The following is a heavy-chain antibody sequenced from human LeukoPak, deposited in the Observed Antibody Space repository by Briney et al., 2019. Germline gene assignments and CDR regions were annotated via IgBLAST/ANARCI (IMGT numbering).Heavy chain of an antibody. CDR1: GFTFSSYS. CDR2: ISYDGSNK. V-gene: IGHV3-30*03. CDR3: ARDDDGDGSGSWGAFDI. J-gene: IGHJ3*02. D-gene: IGHD3-10*01. Sequence: GGSLRLSCAASGFTFSSYSMNWVRQAPGKGLEWVAVISYDGSNKYYADSVKGRFTISRDNSKNTLYLQMNSLRAEDTAVYYCARDDDGDGSGSWGAFDIWGQGTMVTVSS.